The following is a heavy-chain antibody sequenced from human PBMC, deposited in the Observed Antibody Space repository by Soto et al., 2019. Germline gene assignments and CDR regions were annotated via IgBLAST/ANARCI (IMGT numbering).Heavy chain of an antibody. D-gene: IGHD3-3*01. CDR3: ARDVYDFWSGSPDAFDI. V-gene: IGHV3-7*01. Sequence: GGSLRLSCAASGFTFSSYWMSWVRQAPGKGLEWVANIKQDGSEKYYVDSVKGRFTISRDNAKNSLYLQMNSLRAEDTAVYYCARDVYDFWSGSPDAFDIWGQGTMVTVSS. CDR2: IKQDGSEK. J-gene: IGHJ3*02. CDR1: GFTFSSYW.